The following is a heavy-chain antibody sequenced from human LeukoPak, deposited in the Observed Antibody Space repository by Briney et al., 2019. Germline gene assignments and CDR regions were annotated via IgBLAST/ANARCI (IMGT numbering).Heavy chain of an antibody. CDR3: ARTGYYYDSSGYIESPFDY. D-gene: IGHD3-22*01. Sequence: GGSLRLSCAASGFTFSSYSMNWVRQAPGKGLEWVSYISSSSTIYYADSVKGRFTISRDNAKNSLYLQMNSLRAEDTAVYYCARTGYYYDSSGYIESPFDYWGQGTLVTVSS. CDR2: ISSSSTI. CDR1: GFTFSSYS. J-gene: IGHJ4*02. V-gene: IGHV3-48*01.